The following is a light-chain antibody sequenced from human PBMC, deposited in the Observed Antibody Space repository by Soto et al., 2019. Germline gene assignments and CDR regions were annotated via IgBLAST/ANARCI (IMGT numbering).Light chain of an antibody. CDR1: QSISSW. CDR3: QQYNSYVWT. Sequence: DIQMTQSPSTLSASVGDRVTITCRASQSISSWLAWYQQKPGKAPKLLIYKASSLESGVPSRFSGSGSGTEFTLTISSLQPDDFATYYCQQYNSYVWTFGQGT. J-gene: IGKJ1*01. V-gene: IGKV1-5*03. CDR2: KAS.